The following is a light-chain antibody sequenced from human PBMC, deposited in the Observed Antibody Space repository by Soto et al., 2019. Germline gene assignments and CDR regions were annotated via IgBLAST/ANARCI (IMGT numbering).Light chain of an antibody. Sequence: PGERATLSCRASQSVSSSYLAWYQQKPGQAPRLRIYGASSRATGIPDRFSGSGSGTDFTLTISRLEPEDLAVYYCQQYGSSLPWTFGQGTKVDI. CDR1: QSVSSSY. CDR3: QQYGSSLPWT. CDR2: GAS. V-gene: IGKV3-20*01. J-gene: IGKJ1*01.